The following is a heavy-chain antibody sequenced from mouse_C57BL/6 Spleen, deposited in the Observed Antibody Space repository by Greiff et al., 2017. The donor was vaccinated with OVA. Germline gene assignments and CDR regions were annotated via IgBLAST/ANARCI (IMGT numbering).Heavy chain of an antibody. V-gene: IGHV1-54*01. D-gene: IGHD1-1*01. Sequence: QVQLQQSGAELVRPGTSVKVSCKASGYAFTNYLIEWVKQRPGQGLEWIGVINPGSGGTNYNEKFKGKATLTADKSSSTAYMQLSSLTSEDSAGYFCARESVTTVGAPYYAMDYWGQGTSVTVSS. J-gene: IGHJ4*01. CDR2: INPGSGGT. CDR1: GYAFTNYL. CDR3: ARESVTTVGAPYYAMDY.